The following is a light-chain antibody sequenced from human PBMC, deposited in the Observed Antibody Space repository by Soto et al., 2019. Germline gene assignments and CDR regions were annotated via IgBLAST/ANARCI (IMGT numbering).Light chain of an antibody. Sequence: EIVLTQSPATLSWSPGERATLSCRASQSVSSYLAWYQQKPGQAPRLLIYDASNRATGIPARFSGSGSGTDFTLTISSLEPEDFAVYYCQQRSNWPPTWTFGQGTKVEIK. CDR3: QQRSNWPPTWT. J-gene: IGKJ1*01. V-gene: IGKV3-11*01. CDR2: DAS. CDR1: QSVSSY.